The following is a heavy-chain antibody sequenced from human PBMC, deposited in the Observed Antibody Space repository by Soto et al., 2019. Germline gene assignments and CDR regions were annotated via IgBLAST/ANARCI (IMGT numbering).Heavy chain of an antibody. CDR2: ISRAGSNI. J-gene: IGHJ4*02. V-gene: IGHV3-23*01. Sequence: EVQLLESGGGVVQPGGSLRLSCAASGFTFSNCATKWVRQAPGKGLEWVSDISRAGSNIYYADSVKGRFTISRDNSKNTLYLQMNSLRAEDTAVYYCAKAIEGAWEPNDYWGQGTLVTVSS. CDR3: AKAIEGAWEPNDY. CDR1: GFTFSNCA. D-gene: IGHD1-26*01.